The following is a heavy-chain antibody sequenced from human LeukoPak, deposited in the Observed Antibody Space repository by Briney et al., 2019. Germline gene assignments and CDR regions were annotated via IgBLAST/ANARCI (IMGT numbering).Heavy chain of an antibody. V-gene: IGHV4-30-4*01. J-gene: IGHJ5*02. Sequence: PSETLSLTCTVSGGSISSGDYYWSWIRQPPGKGLEWIGYIYYSGSTYYNPSLKSRDTISVDTSKNQFSLKLSSVTAADTAVYYCARGHSSSWYRAPNWFDPWGQGTLVTVSS. CDR3: ARGHSSSWYRAPNWFDP. D-gene: IGHD6-13*01. CDR1: GGSISSGDYY. CDR2: IYYSGST.